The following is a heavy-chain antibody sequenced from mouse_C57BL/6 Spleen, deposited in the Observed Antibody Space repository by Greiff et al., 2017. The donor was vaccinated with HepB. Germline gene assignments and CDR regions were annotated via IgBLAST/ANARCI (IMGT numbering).Heavy chain of an antibody. V-gene: IGHV5-9*01. CDR3: ARHGDYYGRSARDY. CDR2: ISGGGGNT. Sequence: EVKLVESGGGLVKPGGSLKLSCAASGFTFSSYTMSWVRQTPEKRLEWVATISGGGGNTYYPDSVKGRFTISVDNAKNTLYLQLSSLRSEDTALYYCARHGDYYGRSARDYWGQGTTLTVSS. CDR1: GFTFSSYT. D-gene: IGHD1-1*01. J-gene: IGHJ2*01.